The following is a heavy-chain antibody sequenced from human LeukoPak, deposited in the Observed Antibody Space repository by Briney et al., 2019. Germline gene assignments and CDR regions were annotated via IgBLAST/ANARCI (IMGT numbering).Heavy chain of an antibody. CDR1: GYTFTSHG. CDR2: ISTYNVNT. Sequence: GASVKVSCKASGYTFTSHGITWVRQAPGQGLEWMGWISTYNVNTNYAQKLQGRVTMTTDTSTSTAYMELRSLRSDDTAMYYCARDRVRRGGTGGAFDIWGQGTMVTVSS. CDR3: ARDRVRRGGTGGAFDI. J-gene: IGHJ3*02. V-gene: IGHV1-18*04. D-gene: IGHD2-15*01.